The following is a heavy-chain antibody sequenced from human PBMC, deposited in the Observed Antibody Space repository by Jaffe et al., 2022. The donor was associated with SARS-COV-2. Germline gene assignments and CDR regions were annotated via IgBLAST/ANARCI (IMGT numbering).Heavy chain of an antibody. CDR2: VSGSGGGT. CDR3: AKVFPYRSSSGRAGGFDY. Sequence: EVQLLESGGGLVQPGGSLRLSCAASGFTFSSYAMSWVRQAPGKGLEWVSAVSGSGGGTYYADSVKGRFTISRDNSKNTLYLQMNSLRAEDTAVYYCAKVFPYRSSSGRAGGFDYWGQGTLVTVSS. D-gene: IGHD6-6*01. J-gene: IGHJ4*02. CDR1: GFTFSSYA. V-gene: IGHV3-23*01.